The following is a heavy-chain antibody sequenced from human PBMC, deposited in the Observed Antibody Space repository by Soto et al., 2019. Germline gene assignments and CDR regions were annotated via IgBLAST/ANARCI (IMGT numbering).Heavy chain of an antibody. CDR3: ARAYGGYADY. Sequence: TLSLTCTVSGGSISSYYWSWIRQPPGKGLEWIGYIYYSGSTNYNPSLKSRVTISVDTSKNQFSLKLSSVTAADTAVYYCARAYGGYADYWGQGALVTVSS. CDR2: IYYSGST. J-gene: IGHJ4*02. V-gene: IGHV4-59*01. D-gene: IGHD5-12*01. CDR1: GGSISSYY.